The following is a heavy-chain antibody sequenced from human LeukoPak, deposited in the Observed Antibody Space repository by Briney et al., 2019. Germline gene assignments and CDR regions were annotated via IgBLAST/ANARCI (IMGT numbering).Heavy chain of an antibody. D-gene: IGHD3-16*01. J-gene: IGHJ4*02. CDR1: GFSFNTYS. CDR2: ISSSSTYI. V-gene: IGHV3-21*01. CDR3: ARDYGRLVDY. Sequence: GGSLRLSCAASGFSFNTYSMNWVRQAPGRGLEWVSSISSSSTYIYYTESVQGRFTISRDNAQNSLYLQMNSLRAEDTGVYYCARDYGRLVDYWGQGTLVTVSS.